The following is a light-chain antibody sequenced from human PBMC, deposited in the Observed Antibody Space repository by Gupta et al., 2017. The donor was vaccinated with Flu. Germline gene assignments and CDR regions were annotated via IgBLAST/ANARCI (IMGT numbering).Light chain of an antibody. J-gene: IGLJ2*01. Sequence: QSALTQPVSVSGSPGQSITISCTGTSSYVGGYNYVSWHQQHPAKSPNLMIYEVSNRPSGVSNRFSCSKSGNTASLTISGLQDEDEADYYCSSYTSSSTVVFGGGTKLTVL. CDR3: SSYTSSSTVV. V-gene: IGLV2-14*01. CDR1: SSYVGGYNY. CDR2: EVS.